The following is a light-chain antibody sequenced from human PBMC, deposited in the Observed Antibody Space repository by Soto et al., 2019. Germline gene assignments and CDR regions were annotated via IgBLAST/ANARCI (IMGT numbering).Light chain of an antibody. J-gene: IGKJ5*01. Sequence: EIVMPQSPATLAVSPGERATLSCSSSQSVSSNLAWYQQKPGQAPRLLIYGASTRATGIPARFSGSGSGTEFTLTISSLQSEDFAVYYCQQYNNWPPITFGQGTRLEI. CDR2: GAS. CDR1: QSVSSN. CDR3: QQYNNWPPIT. V-gene: IGKV3-15*01.